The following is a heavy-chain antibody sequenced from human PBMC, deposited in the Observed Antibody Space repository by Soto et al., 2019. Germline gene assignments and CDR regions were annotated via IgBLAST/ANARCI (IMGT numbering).Heavy chain of an antibody. CDR2: IYYSGST. CDR1: GGSISSGGYY. Sequence: SETLSLTCTVSGGSISSGGYYWSWIRQHPGKGLEWIGYIYYSGSTYYNPSLKSRVTISVDTSKNQFSLKLSSVTAADTAVYYCARGQGPYYCDSSGPPTGAFDIWGQGTMVTVSS. CDR3: ARGQGPYYCDSSGPPTGAFDI. J-gene: IGHJ3*02. D-gene: IGHD3-22*01. V-gene: IGHV4-31*03.